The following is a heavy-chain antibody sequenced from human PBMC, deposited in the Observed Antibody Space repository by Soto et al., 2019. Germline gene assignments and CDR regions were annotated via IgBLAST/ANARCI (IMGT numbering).Heavy chain of an antibody. D-gene: IGHD3-3*01. Sequence: QVQLVESGGGVVQPGRSLRLSCAASGFTFSSYGMHWVRQAPGKGLEWVAVISYDGSNKYYADSVKGRFTISRDNSKNTLYLQMNSLRAEDKAVYYCAKPWRNYYYYGMDVWGQGTTVTVSS. CDR3: AKPWRNYYYYGMDV. V-gene: IGHV3-30*18. J-gene: IGHJ6*02. CDR2: ISYDGSNK. CDR1: GFTFSSYG.